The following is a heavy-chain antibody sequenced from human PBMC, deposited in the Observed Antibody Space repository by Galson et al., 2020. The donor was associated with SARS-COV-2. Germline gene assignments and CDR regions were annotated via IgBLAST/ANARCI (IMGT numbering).Heavy chain of an antibody. D-gene: IGHD3-22*01. CDR2: IYPGDSDT. CDR1: GYSFTSYW. Sequence: GESLKISCKGSGYSFTSYWIGWVRQMPGKGLEWMGIIYPGDSDTRYSPSFQGQVTISADKSISTAYLQWSSLKASDTAMYYCARPNPFGHYYDSSGPHSGGVGYFDYWGQGTLVTVSS. V-gene: IGHV5-51*01. J-gene: IGHJ4*02. CDR3: ARPNPFGHYYDSSGPHSGGVGYFDY.